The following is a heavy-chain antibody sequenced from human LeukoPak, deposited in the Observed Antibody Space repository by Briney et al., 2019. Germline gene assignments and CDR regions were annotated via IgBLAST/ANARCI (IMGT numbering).Heavy chain of an antibody. CDR1: GGTFSSYA. D-gene: IGHD5-18*01. V-gene: IGHV1-69*01. CDR2: IIPIFGTA. Sequence: SVKVSCKASGGTFSSYAISWVRQAPGQGLEWMGGIIPIFGTANYAQKFQGRVTITADESTSTAYMELSSLRAEDTAVYYCARDHGYIYDTTPRAFNIWGQGTMVTVSS. J-gene: IGHJ3*02. CDR3: ARDHGYIYDTTPRAFNI.